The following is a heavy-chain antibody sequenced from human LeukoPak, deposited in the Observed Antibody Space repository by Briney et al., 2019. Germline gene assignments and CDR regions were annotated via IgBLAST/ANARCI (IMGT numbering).Heavy chain of an antibody. CDR1: GFTFSSYG. CDR3: ANEGYDSSGYYS. D-gene: IGHD3-22*01. J-gene: IGHJ4*02. Sequence: PGGSLRLSCAASGFTFSSYGMHWVRQAPGKGPEWVAVISYDGSNKYYADSVKGRFTISRDNSKNTLYLQMNSLRAEDTAVYYCANEGYDSSGYYSWGQGTLVTVSS. CDR2: ISYDGSNK. V-gene: IGHV3-30*18.